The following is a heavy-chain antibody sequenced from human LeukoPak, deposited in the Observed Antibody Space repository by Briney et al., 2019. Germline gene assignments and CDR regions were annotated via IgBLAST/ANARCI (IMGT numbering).Heavy chain of an antibody. D-gene: IGHD3-10*01. CDR1: GCSISSYD. CDR3: SRHIGDYVASGSYRPFFDY. J-gene: IGHJ4*02. CDR2: ICYSGGT. Sequence: SETLSLTCTVSGCSISSYDWSWVRQPPGKGLEWIGYICYSGGTTYYPSLKSRVTISVEASKNHLPLKLSSGTAADTTVDYCSRHIGDYVASGSYRPFFDYWGQGILVTVSS. V-gene: IGHV4-59*08.